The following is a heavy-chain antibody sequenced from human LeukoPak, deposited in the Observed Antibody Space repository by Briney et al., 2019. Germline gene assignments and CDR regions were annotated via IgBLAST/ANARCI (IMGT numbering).Heavy chain of an antibody. CDR1: GGTFSSYA. CDR2: IIPIFGTA. V-gene: IGHV1-69*13. J-gene: IGHJ4*02. CDR3: ARTYYYDSSGYREPHTPLDY. Sequence: ASVTVSCTASGGTFSSYAISWVRQAPGQGLEWMGGIIPIFGTANYAQKFQGRVTITADESTSTAYMELSSLRSEDTAVYYCARTYYYDSSGYREPHTPLDYWGQGTLVTVSS. D-gene: IGHD3-22*01.